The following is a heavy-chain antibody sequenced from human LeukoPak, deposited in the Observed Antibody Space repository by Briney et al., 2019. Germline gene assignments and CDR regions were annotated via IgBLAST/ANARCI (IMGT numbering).Heavy chain of an antibody. Sequence: GGSLRLSCATSGFIFSGCWMSWVRRAPGKGLEWVANINKDGKEQYYVDSVKGRFTISRDNARNSLYLQMNSLGAEDTAVYYCAREVYSSSRPADAFDVWGQGTVVTVSS. V-gene: IGHV3-7*01. D-gene: IGHD6-13*01. CDR1: GFIFSGCW. J-gene: IGHJ3*01. CDR3: AREVYSSSRPADAFDV. CDR2: INKDGKEQ.